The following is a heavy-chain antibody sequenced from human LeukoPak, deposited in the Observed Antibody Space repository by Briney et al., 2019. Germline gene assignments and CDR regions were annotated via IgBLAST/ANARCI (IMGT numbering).Heavy chain of an antibody. CDR1: GYTFTGYY. V-gene: IGHV1-2*02. CDR2: INPNSGGT. CDR3: ARVPIAAAGTLFCDY. Sequence: GASVKVSCKASGYTFTGYYMHWVRQAPGQGLEWMGWINPNSGGTNYAQKFQGRVTMTRDTSISTAYMELSRLRSDDTAVYYCARVPIAAAGTLFCDYWGQGILVTVSS. D-gene: IGHD6-13*01. J-gene: IGHJ4*02.